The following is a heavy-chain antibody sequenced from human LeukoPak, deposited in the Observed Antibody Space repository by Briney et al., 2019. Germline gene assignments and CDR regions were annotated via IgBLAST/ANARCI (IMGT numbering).Heavy chain of an antibody. J-gene: IGHJ4*02. D-gene: IGHD4-11*01. V-gene: IGHV4-4*07. CDR2: IYTSGST. CDR1: GGSISSYY. CDR3: ARAGYSNYIDY. Sequence: SETLSLTCTVSGGSISSYYWSWIRQLAGKGLEWIGRIYTSGSTNYNPSLKSRVTMSVGTSKNQFSLKLSPVTATDTAVYYCARAGYSNYIDYWGQGTLVTVSS.